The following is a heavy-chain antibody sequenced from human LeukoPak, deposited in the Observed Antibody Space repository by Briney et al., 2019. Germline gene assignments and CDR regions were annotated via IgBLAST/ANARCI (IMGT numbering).Heavy chain of an antibody. V-gene: IGHV4-39*01. D-gene: IGHD6-19*01. CDR2: IYYSGST. CDR3: ASADRGWYLVY. J-gene: IGHJ4*02. Sequence: SETLSLTCTVSGGSISSSSYYWGWIRQPPGKGLEWIGSIYYSGSTYYNPSLKSRVTISVDTSKNQFSLKLSSVPAADTAVYYCASADRGWYLVYWGQGTLVTVSS. CDR1: GGSISSSSYY.